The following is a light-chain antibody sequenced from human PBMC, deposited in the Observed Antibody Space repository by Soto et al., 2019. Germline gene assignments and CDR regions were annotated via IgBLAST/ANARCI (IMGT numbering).Light chain of an antibody. CDR1: QSISTW. CDR3: QQYNSLWK. Sequence: DIQMTQSPSTLSASVGDRFTITCRASQSISTWLTWYQQKPGKVPKLLIYDASSLESGVPSRFSGSGSGTEFTLTISSLQPGDFATYHCQQYNSLWKFGQGTKV. CDR2: DAS. V-gene: IGKV1-5*01. J-gene: IGKJ1*01.